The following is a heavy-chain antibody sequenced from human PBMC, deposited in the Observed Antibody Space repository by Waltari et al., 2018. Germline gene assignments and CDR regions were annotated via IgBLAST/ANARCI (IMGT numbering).Heavy chain of an antibody. CDR2: SSWNSGSI. Sequence: EVQLVESGGGLVQPGRSLRLSCAASGFTFDKYAMHWVRQAPGKGLEWVSGSSWNSGSIGYADSVKGRFTISRDNAKNSLNLQMNSLRAEDTAFYYCAKDMGIVATMVDSWGQGTLVTVSS. J-gene: IGHJ4*02. CDR1: GFTFDKYA. V-gene: IGHV3-9*01. D-gene: IGHD5-12*01. CDR3: AKDMGIVATMVDS.